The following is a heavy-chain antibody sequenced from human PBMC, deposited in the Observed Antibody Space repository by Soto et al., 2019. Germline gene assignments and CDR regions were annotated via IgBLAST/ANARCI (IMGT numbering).Heavy chain of an antibody. V-gene: IGHV3-53*01. CDR1: GFTVSNNY. Sequence: EVQLVESGGGLIQPGGSLRLSCAVSGFTVSNNYMSWVRQAPGKGLEGVSVIYSGGYTAYGDSVKGRFTISRDNSKNTQYLQRNRRGAPARAVYSGATAAGGGGYWGQGTLVTVSS. J-gene: IGHJ4*02. D-gene: IGHD3-10*01. CDR3: ATAAGGGGY. CDR2: IYSGGYT.